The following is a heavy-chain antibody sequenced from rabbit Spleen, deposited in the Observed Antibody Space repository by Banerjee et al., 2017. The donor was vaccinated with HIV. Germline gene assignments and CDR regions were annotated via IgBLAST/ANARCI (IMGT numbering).Heavy chain of an antibody. CDR2: IDIGGSGFT. CDR1: GFSFSGDSY. V-gene: IGHV1S45*01. CDR3: VRARPYPFVL. D-gene: IGHD1-1*01. Sequence: QEQLEESGGDLVKPEGSLTLTCTASGFSFSGDSYDSYMCWIRQAPGKGLEWIACIDIGGSGFTYFASWAKGRFTISKTSSTTVTLQMTSLTAADTATYFCVRARPYPFVLWGQGTLVTVS. J-gene: IGHJ6*01.